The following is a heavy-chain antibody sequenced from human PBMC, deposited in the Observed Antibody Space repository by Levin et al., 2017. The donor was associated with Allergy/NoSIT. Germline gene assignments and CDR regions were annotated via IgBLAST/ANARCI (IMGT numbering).Heavy chain of an antibody. CDR1: GFTFSDYY. J-gene: IGHJ6*02. CDR2: ISSSGSTI. CDR3: ARDGSYWVGSSPRVDG. Sequence: GGSLRLSCAASGFTFSDYYMSWIRQAPGKGLEWVSYISSSGSTIYYADSVKGRFTISRDNAKNSLYLQMNSLRAEDTAVYYCARDGSYWVGSSPRVDGWGQGTTVTVSS. V-gene: IGHV3-11*01. D-gene: IGHD6-13*01.